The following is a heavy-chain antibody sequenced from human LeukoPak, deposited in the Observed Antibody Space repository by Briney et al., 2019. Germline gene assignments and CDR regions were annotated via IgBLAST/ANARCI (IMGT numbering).Heavy chain of an antibody. D-gene: IGHD6-13*01. Sequence: ASVKVSCKVSGYTLTELSMHWVRQAPGKGLEWMGGFDPEDGETIYAQKFQGRVTMAEDTSTDTAYMELSSLRSEDTAVYYCSREIPSNWYYLDSWGQGTLITVSS. J-gene: IGHJ4*02. CDR2: FDPEDGET. CDR3: SREIPSNWYYLDS. V-gene: IGHV1-24*01. CDR1: GYTLTELS.